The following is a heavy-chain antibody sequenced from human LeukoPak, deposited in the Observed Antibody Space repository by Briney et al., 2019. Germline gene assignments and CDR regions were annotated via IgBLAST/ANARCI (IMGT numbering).Heavy chain of an antibody. CDR1: GFTLSSYA. D-gene: IGHD6-13*01. CDR2: ISGSGGRT. CDR3: AKDDSSSW. Sequence: GGSLRLSCAASGFTLSSYAMSWVRQAPGKGLEWVSDISGSGGRTYYADSVEGRFTISRDNSKNTLYLQMNSLRAEDTAVYYCAKDDSSSWGGQGTLVTVSS. J-gene: IGHJ4*02. V-gene: IGHV3-23*01.